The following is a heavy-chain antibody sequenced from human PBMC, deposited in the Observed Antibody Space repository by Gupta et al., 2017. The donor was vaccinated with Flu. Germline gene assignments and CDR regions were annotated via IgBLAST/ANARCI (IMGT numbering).Heavy chain of an antibody. V-gene: IGHV1-2*02. J-gene: IGHJ6*02. Sequence: QVQLEQSGAEERRPGASVKLSCKASGYPFSAYYIHWFRQAPGQGLEWMGWINPATGDTTYEQRFQGRVTMTRDTSKSTAYMELSSLRSDDAASYCCARDQVSYYGRDVWGHGTTVAVSS. CDR1: GYPFSAYY. CDR2: INPATGDT. CDR3: ARDQVSYYGRDV. D-gene: IGHD2-8*01.